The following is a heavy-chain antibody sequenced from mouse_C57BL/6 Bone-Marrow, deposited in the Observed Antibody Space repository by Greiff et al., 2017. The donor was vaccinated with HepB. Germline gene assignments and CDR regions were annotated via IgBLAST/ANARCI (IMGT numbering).Heavy chain of an antibody. J-gene: IGHJ4*01. CDR2: IWRGGST. V-gene: IGHV2-5*01. Sequence: QVQLQQSGPGLVQPSQSLSITCTVSGFSLTSYGVHWVRQSPGKGLEWLGVIWRGGSTDYNAAFMSRLSITKDNSKSQVFFKMNSLQADDTAIYYCAKKRISRGYYAMDYWGQGTSVTVSS. D-gene: IGHD2-4*01. CDR3: AKKRISRGYYAMDY. CDR1: GFSLTSYG.